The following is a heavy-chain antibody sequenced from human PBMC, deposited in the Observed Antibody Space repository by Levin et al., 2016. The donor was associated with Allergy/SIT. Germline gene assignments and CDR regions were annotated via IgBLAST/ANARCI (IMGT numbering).Heavy chain of an antibody. J-gene: IGHJ4*02. Sequence: WVRQAPGQGLEWMGGIIPIFGTANYAQKFQGRVTITADKSTSTAYMELSSLRSEDTAVYYCARGGGKSKAYCGGDCYSARLDYWGQGTLVTVSS. V-gene: IGHV1-69*06. CDR2: IIPIFGTA. D-gene: IGHD2-21*02. CDR3: ARGGGKSKAYCGGDCYSARLDY.